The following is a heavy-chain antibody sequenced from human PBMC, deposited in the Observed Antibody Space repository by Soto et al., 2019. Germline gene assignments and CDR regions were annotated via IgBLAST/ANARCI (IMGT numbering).Heavy chain of an antibody. Sequence: QVQLQQWGAGLLKPSETLSLTCAVYGGSFSGYYWSWIRQPPGKGLEWIGEINHSGSTNYNLSLKSRVTISVDTSKNQFSLKLSSVTAADTAVYYCARGLESRLRFLEWSPTPCYDYWGQGTLVTVSS. D-gene: IGHD3-3*01. CDR2: INHSGST. CDR1: GGSFSGYY. V-gene: IGHV4-34*01. J-gene: IGHJ4*02. CDR3: ARGLESRLRFLEWSPTPCYDY.